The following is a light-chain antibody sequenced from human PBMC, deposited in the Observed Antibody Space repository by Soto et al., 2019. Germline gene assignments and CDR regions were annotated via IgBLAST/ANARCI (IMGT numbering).Light chain of an antibody. V-gene: IGKV3-15*01. Sequence: EIVMTQSPATLSVSPGETATLSCRASQSVSSNLAWYQQKPGQGPRLLMYGASTRATGIPARFNGSGSGTEFTLSISSLQSEDVALAYCHQYNSWPLTFGGGTKVEIK. CDR3: HQYNSWPLT. J-gene: IGKJ4*01. CDR2: GAS. CDR1: QSVSSN.